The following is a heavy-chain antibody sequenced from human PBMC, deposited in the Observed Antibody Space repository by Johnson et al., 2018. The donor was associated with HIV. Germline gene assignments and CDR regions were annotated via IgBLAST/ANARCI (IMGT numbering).Heavy chain of an antibody. V-gene: IGHV3-30*03. CDR2: ISYDETDK. J-gene: IGHJ3*02. CDR1: GFTVSSNY. Sequence: QVQLVESGGALVQPGGSLRLSCAASGFTVSSNYMSWVRQAPGKGLEWVAVISYDETDKNYADSVKGPFIISRDNSNNTLYLEMKSLRMEDTAVYYWVRGRIGMTVEDLRGGGFDIWGQGTMVTVSS. CDR3: VRGRIGMTVEDLRGGGFDI. D-gene: IGHD3-22*01.